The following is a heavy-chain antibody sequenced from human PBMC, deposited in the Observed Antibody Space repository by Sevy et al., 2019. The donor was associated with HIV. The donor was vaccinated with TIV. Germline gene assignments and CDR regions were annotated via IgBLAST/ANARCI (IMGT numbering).Heavy chain of an antibody. V-gene: IGHV1-69*13. Sequence: ASVKVSCKASGGTFSSYAISWVRQAPGQGLEWMGGIIPIFGTANYAQKFQGRVTITADESTSTAYMELSSLRSEDTAVYYCAREGLYCSRGSCYYFDYWGQGTLVTVSS. CDR2: IIPIFGTA. D-gene: IGHD2-15*01. CDR1: GGTFSSYA. J-gene: IGHJ4*02. CDR3: AREGLYCSRGSCYYFDY.